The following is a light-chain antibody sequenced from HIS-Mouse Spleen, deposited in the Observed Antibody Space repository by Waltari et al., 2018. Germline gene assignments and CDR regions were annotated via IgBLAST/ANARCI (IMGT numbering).Light chain of an antibody. CDR3: QQANSFPRT. V-gene: IGKV1-12*01. Sequence: DIQMTQSPTSVSASVGDRGPITCRASQGLSIWLAWYQQKPGNAPKLLIYAASSLQSGVPSRFSGSGSGTDFTLTISSLQPEDFATYYCQQANSFPRTFGQGTKVEIK. CDR2: AAS. CDR1: QGLSIW. J-gene: IGKJ1*01.